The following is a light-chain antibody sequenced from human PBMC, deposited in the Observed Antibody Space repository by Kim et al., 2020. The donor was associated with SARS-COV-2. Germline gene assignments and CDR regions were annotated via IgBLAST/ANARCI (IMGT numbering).Light chain of an antibody. CDR2: DVS. CDR1: SSDVGGYND. J-gene: IGLJ1*01. Sequence: GQSVTSSCTGASSDVGGYNDVSWYQQHPDKAPKLMIYDVSKRPSGVPGRFSGSKSDNTASLTISGLQAEDEADYYCCSYAGSYTYVFGTGTKVTVL. CDR3: CSYAGSYTYV. V-gene: IGLV2-11*01.